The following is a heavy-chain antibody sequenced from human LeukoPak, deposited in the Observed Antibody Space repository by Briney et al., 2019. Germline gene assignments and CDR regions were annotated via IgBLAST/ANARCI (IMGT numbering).Heavy chain of an antibody. CDR2: IYYSGRT. CDR3: ASAYDSSGYYPFDY. J-gene: IGHJ4*02. V-gene: IGHV4-39*01. CDR1: GGSISSSSYY. D-gene: IGHD3-22*01. Sequence: PSETLSLTCTVSGGSISSSSYYWGWIRQPPGKGLEWIGSIYYSGRTYYNPPLKSRVTISVDTSKNQFSLKLSSVTAADTAVYYCASAYDSSGYYPFDYWGQGTLVTVSS.